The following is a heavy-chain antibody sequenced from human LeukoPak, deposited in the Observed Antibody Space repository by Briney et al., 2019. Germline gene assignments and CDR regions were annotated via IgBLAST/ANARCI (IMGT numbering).Heavy chain of an antibody. V-gene: IGHV3-15*01. CDR1: GFTFSNAW. D-gene: IGHD1-26*01. Sequence: PGGSLRLSCAASGFTFSNAWMTWVRQAPGKGLKWVGRIKSKTAGGTIDYAAPVKGRFTISRDDSKNTLYLQMNSLKTEDTAVYYCTTGESMVGSTIHIRWADWGQGTLVTVSS. CDR3: TTGESMVGSTIHIRWAD. CDR2: IKSKTAGGTI. J-gene: IGHJ4*02.